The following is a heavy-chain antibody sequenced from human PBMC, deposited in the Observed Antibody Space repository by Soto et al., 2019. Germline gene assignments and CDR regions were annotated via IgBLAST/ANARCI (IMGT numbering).Heavy chain of an antibody. J-gene: IGHJ6*02. Sequence: SETLSLTCTVSGDSITSSSFCWVWIRQPPGKGLEWIGTICYSGSTYYNPSLQSRVTMSVDTSKNQFSLKLSSVTAADTGVYYCARLDGNSADYYYGMDVWGRGTTVTVSS. V-gene: IGHV4-39*01. CDR1: GDSITSSSFC. D-gene: IGHD6-19*01. CDR2: ICYSGST. CDR3: ARLDGNSADYYYGMDV.